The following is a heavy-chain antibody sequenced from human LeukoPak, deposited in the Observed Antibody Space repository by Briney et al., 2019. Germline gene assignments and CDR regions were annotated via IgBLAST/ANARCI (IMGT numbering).Heavy chain of an antibody. Sequence: GPVKVSCKASGYTFPSYFMHWVRQAPGQGLEWMGRMNPSSGVTNYAQKFQGRVTMTRDTSINTAYLDLSALKSDDTAVYYCASRAASVTLGYWGQGTLVTVSS. CDR1: GYTFPSYF. V-gene: IGHV1-2*06. CDR3: ASRAASVTLGY. CDR2: MNPSSGVT. J-gene: IGHJ4*02. D-gene: IGHD2-15*01.